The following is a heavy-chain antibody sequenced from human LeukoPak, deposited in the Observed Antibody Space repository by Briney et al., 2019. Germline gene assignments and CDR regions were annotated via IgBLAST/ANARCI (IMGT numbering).Heavy chain of an antibody. CDR2: ISSASNTI. D-gene: IGHD3-10*01. J-gene: IGHJ5*02. Sequence: GGSLRLSCAASGFTFSSYSMNWVRQAPGKGLEWVSYISSASNTIYYADSVKGRFTISRDNAKNSLYPQMNSVRAEDTAMYYCARDGWFGDYNWFDPWGQGTLVTVSS. CDR3: ARDGWFGDYNWFDP. CDR1: GFTFSSYS. V-gene: IGHV3-48*01.